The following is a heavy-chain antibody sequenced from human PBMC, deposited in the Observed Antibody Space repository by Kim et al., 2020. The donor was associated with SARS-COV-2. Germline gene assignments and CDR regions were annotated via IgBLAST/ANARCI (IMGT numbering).Heavy chain of an antibody. D-gene: IGHD6-19*01. V-gene: IGHV3-74*01. J-gene: IGHJ4*02. Sequence: YAASVKGRFTITRDNDKNTLYLQMNSLRAEDTAVYYCARRQYSSGYYYFDYWGQGTLVIVSS. CDR3: ARRQYSSGYYYFDY.